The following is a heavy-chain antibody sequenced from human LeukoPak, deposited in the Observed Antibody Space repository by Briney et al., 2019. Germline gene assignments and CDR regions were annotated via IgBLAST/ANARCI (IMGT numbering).Heavy chain of an antibody. Sequence: ASVKVSCKASGYTFTRHDIDWVRQAPGQGLEWMGWMNPNSGNTGYAQKFQGRVTMTSDTSVTTAYMELSGLAPEDTAVYFCARQLGRTNNWFDPWGQGTLVTVSS. CDR1: GYTFTRHD. CDR3: ARQLGRTNNWFDP. J-gene: IGHJ5*02. V-gene: IGHV1-8*01. CDR2: MNPNSGNT. D-gene: IGHD7-27*01.